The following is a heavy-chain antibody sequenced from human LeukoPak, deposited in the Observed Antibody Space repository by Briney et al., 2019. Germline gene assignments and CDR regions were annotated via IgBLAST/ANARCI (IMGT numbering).Heavy chain of an antibody. CDR2: INHSGST. CDR3: ARGGYLFGY. Sequence: SETLSLTCAVYGGSFSGYYWSWIRQPPGKGLEWIGEINHSGSTNYNPSLKSRVTISVDTSKNQFSLKLSSVTAADTALYYCARGGYLFGYWGQGTLVTVSS. J-gene: IGHJ4*02. CDR1: GGSFSGYY. V-gene: IGHV4-34*01. D-gene: IGHD2-21*01.